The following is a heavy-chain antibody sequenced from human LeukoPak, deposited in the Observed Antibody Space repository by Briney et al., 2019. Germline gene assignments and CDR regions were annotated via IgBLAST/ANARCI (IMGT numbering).Heavy chain of an antibody. CDR1: GYTFTNYY. V-gene: IGHV1-2*02. CDR2: INPNSGGI. D-gene: IGHD4-11*01. J-gene: IGHJ4*02. CDR3: AKDAIVRDYSNSDY. Sequence: ASVKVSCKASGYTFTNYYIHWVRQAPGQGLEWMGWINPNSGGINNAQKFQGRVTMTRDTSISTAYMELSRLTSDDTAVYYCAKDAIVRDYSNSDYWGQGTLVIVSS.